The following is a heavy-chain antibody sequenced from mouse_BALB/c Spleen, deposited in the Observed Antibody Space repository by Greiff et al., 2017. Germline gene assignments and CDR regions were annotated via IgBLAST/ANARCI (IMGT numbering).Heavy chain of an antibody. CDR3: ARSVPTYYFDY. CDR1: GYTFTDYF. J-gene: IGHJ2*01. V-gene: IGHV1-77*01. CDR2: IYPGSGST. Sequence: VQLQQSGPELVKPGASVKMSCKASGYTFTDYFISWVKQRTGQGLEWIGEIYPGSGSTYYNEKFKGKATLTADKSSNTAYMQLSSLTSEDSAVYFCARSVPTYYFDYWGQGTTLTVSS.